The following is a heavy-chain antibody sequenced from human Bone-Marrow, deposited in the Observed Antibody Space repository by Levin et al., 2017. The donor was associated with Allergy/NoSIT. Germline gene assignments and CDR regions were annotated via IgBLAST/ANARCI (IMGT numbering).Heavy chain of an antibody. CDR3: ARHFEVITADDYFDP. CDR2: VYYSGST. Sequence: ASETLSLTCTVSGGSISNSDYYWGWIRQPPGKGLEWIGSVYYSGSTYYNLSLKSRLSVTVDTSKNQFSLRLTSVTAADSAVYYCARHFEVITADDYFDPWGQGILVTVSS. V-gene: IGHV4-39*01. D-gene: IGHD7-27*01. CDR1: GGSISNSDYY. J-gene: IGHJ5*02.